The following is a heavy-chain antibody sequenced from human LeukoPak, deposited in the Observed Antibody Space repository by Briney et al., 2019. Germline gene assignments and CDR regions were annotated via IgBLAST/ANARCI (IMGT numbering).Heavy chain of an antibody. J-gene: IGHJ3*02. CDR2: IYPGDSDT. Sequence: KPGESLKISCKGSGYSFTNFWIGWVRQMPGKGLEWMGIIYPGDSDTRYSPSFQGQVTISADKSISTAYLQWSSLKASDTAMYYCARRQDYYDSSGYYGEGAFDIWGQGTMVTVSP. V-gene: IGHV5-51*03. CDR1: GYSFTNFW. D-gene: IGHD3-22*01. CDR3: ARRQDYYDSSGYYGEGAFDI.